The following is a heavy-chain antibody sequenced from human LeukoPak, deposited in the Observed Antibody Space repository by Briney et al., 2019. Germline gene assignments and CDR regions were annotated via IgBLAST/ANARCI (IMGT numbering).Heavy chain of an antibody. V-gene: IGHV3-74*01. D-gene: IGHD3-3*01. J-gene: IGHJ4*02. CDR1: GFTFSSYW. Sequence: PGGSLRLSCAASGFTFSSYWMHWVRQAPGKGLVWVSRINSDGSSTTYADSVKGRFTISRDIAKNTLYLQMDSLRAEDTAVYCCARDRAWNYFDYWGQGTLVTVSS. CDR3: ARDRAWNYFDY. CDR2: INSDGSST.